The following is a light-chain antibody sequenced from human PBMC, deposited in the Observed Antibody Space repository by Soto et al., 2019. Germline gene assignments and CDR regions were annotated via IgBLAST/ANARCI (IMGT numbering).Light chain of an antibody. CDR1: CSNIGTFY. V-gene: IGLV1-47*02. CDR3: TSWDDNLSAVV. Sequence: QSVLTQSPSTSATPGQGVSISCSGGCSNIGTFYVSWYQHVPGTAPRLLIYANNQRPSGVPDRFSGSKSGTSASLAISGLRSEDEAYYYCTSWDDNLSAVVFGGGTKVTVL. CDR2: ANN. J-gene: IGLJ2*01.